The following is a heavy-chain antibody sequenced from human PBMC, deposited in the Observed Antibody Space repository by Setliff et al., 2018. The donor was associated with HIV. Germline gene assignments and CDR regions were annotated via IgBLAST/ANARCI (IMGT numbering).Heavy chain of an antibody. Sequence: ASVKVSCKASGYTFTGYYMHWVRQAPGQGLEWMGWINPNSGGTNYAQKFQGRVTMTRDTSISTAYMELSSLRSEDTAVYYCASVRYCSGGSCYGGEYWFDPWGQGTLVTVSS. J-gene: IGHJ5*02. D-gene: IGHD2-15*01. V-gene: IGHV1-2*02. CDR3: ASVRYCSGGSCYGGEYWFDP. CDR1: GYTFTGYY. CDR2: INPNSGGT.